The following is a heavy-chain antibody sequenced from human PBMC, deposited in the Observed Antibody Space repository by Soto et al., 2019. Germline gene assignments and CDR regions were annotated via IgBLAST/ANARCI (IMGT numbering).Heavy chain of an antibody. Sequence: GGSLKISCKGSGYSFTSYWVSCVRQMPGKGLEWMGIIDPGDSDTSYSPSFQGQVTISADKSISTAYLQWSSLKASDTAMYYCARLCPYSPLHYWDQGTLVTVSS. D-gene: IGHD2-21*01. V-gene: IGHV5-51*01. J-gene: IGHJ4*02. CDR2: IDPGDSDT. CDR1: GYSFTSYW. CDR3: ARLCPYSPLHY.